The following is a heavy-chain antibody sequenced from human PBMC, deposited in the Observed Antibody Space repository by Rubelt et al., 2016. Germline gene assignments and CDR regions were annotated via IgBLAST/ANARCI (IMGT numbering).Heavy chain of an antibody. V-gene: IGHV4-39*07. Sequence: QLQLQESGPGLVKPSETLSLTCTVSGGSISSSSYYWGWIRQPPGKGLEWIGSIYYSGSTYYNPSLKGWVTILGGPSKKQVSLKLRSVTAADTAVYYLAGEGEGSSWGFFDYWGQGTLVTVSS. D-gene: IGHD6-13*01. CDR1: GGSISSSSYY. CDR2: IYYSGST. CDR3: AGEGEGSSWGFFDY. J-gene: IGHJ4*02.